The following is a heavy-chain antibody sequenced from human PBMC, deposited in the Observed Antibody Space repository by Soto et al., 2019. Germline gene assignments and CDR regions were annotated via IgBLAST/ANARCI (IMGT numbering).Heavy chain of an antibody. J-gene: IGHJ3*02. Sequence: PSETLSLTCAVSGYSISSGYYWGWIRQPPGKGLEWIGSIYHSGSTYYNPSLKSRVTISVDTSKNQFSPKLSSVTAADTAVYYCARASRYSSGWYSTDDAFDIWGQGTMVTVSS. CDR3: ARASRYSSGWYSTDDAFDI. V-gene: IGHV4-38-2*01. CDR2: IYHSGST. D-gene: IGHD6-19*01. CDR1: GYSISSGYY.